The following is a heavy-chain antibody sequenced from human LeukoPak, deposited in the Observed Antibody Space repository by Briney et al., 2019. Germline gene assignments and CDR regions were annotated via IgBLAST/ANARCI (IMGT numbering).Heavy chain of an antibody. CDR3: ARTTEAHSWRTRYYDYYMDV. CDR1: GGSISSYY. Sequence: PSETLSLTCTVSGGSISSYYWSWIRQPPGKGLEWIGYIYYSGSTNYSPSLKSRVTISVDTSKNQFSLKLSSVTAADTAVYYCARTTEAHSWRTRYYDYYMDVWGKGTTVTVSS. J-gene: IGHJ6*03. D-gene: IGHD6-13*01. V-gene: IGHV4-59*01. CDR2: IYYSGST.